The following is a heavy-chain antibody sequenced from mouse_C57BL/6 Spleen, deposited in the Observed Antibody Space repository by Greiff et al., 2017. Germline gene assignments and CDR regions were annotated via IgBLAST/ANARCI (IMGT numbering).Heavy chain of an antibody. CDR3: ARYDYGAMDY. J-gene: IGHJ4*01. V-gene: IGHV1-54*01. CDR2: INPGSGGT. D-gene: IGHD2-4*01. CDR1: GYAFTNYL. Sequence: QVQLQQSGAELVRPGTSVKVSCKASGYAFTNYLIEWVKQRPGQGLEWIGVINPGSGGTNYNEKFKGKATLTADKSSSTDYMQRSSLTSEDSAVYFCARYDYGAMDYWGQGTSGTVSS.